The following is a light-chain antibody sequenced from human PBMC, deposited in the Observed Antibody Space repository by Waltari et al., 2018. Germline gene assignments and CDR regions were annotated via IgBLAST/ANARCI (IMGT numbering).Light chain of an antibody. CDR2: WAS. CDR3: QQYYSTPRT. CDR1: QSILYTSNNKNY. Sequence: DIVMTQSPDSLAGSLGERATLNCRSSQSILYTSNNKNYVAWYQQKRGQPPKLLISWASTREYGVPDRFSGSGSGTDFTLTISSLQAEDVASYYCQQYYSTPRTFGQGTKVEVK. V-gene: IGKV4-1*01. J-gene: IGKJ1*01.